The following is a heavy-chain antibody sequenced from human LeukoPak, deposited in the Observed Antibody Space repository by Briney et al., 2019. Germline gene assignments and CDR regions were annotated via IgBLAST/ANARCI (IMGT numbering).Heavy chain of an antibody. D-gene: IGHD6-13*01. CDR3: AMSSYTSTWAGTY. Sequence: ASVKVSCKASGYTFTAYYLHWVRQPPGQGLEWMGWINPNNGDTDYAQKFQGRVTMTRNTSITTGYVELSSLRSDDAAVYYCAMSSYTSTWAGTYWGQGTLVIVSS. CDR2: INPNNGDT. J-gene: IGHJ4*02. V-gene: IGHV1-2*02. CDR1: GYTFTAYY.